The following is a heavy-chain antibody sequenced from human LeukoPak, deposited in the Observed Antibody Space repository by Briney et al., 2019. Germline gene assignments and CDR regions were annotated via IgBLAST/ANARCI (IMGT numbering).Heavy chain of an antibody. Sequence: ASVKVSRKVSGYTFTDYYMHWVQQAPGKGLEWMGLVDPEDGETIYAEKFQGRVTITADTSTDTAYMELSSLRSEDTAVYYCATNGYSSSSGTLFDYWGQGTLVTVSS. J-gene: IGHJ4*02. CDR3: ATNGYSSSSGTLFDY. V-gene: IGHV1-69-2*01. D-gene: IGHD6-6*01. CDR2: VDPEDGET. CDR1: GYTFTDYY.